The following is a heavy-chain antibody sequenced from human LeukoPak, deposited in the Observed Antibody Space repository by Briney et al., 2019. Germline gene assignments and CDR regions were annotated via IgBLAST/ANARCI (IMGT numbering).Heavy chain of an antibody. CDR3: ARVGSAVTTFDY. V-gene: IGHV1-69*02. CDR1: GGTFSSYT. J-gene: IGHJ4*02. CDR2: IIPILGIA. Sequence: ASVKVSCKASGGTFSSYTISWVRQAPGQGLEWMGRIIPILGIANYAQKFPGRVTITADKSTSTAYMELSSLRSEDTAVYYCARVGSAVTTFDYWGQGTLVTVPS. D-gene: IGHD4-11*01.